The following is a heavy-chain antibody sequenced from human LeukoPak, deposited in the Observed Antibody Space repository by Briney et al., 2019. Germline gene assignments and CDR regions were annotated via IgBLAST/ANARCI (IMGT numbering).Heavy chain of an antibody. CDR1: RYTFTDYY. J-gene: IGHJ4*02. D-gene: IGHD7-27*01. CDR3: APLTGDEHYFDS. Sequence: ASVKVSCKASRYTFTDYYIHCVRQAPGQGLEWLGWINPIFGGTNYAQKFQGRVTMTTDTSISTAYMELSRLRSDDTAVYYCAPLTGDEHYFDSWGQGTLVSVSS. V-gene: IGHV1-2*02. CDR2: INPIFGGT.